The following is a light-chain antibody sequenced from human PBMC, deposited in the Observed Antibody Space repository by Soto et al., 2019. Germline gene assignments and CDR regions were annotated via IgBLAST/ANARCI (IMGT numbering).Light chain of an antibody. CDR1: QTIINW. J-gene: IGKJ1*01. V-gene: IGKV1-5*03. CDR2: KAS. CDR3: QHYNSYSEA. Sequence: DIRMTQSPATLSASVGDRVTITCRASQTIINWLAWYQQKPGKAPKLLIYKASTLKSGVPSRFSGSGYGTEFNLTISSLQTDDFATYYCQHYNSYSEAFGQGTKVDIK.